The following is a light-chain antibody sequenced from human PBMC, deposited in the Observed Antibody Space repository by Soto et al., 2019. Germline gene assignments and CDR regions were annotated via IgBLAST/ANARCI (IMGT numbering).Light chain of an antibody. J-gene: IGKJ2*01. Sequence: EIVVTQSPGTLSLSPGERATLSCRASRSVSSRYLAWYQQKPGQAPRLLIYGTSTRATGIPDRFSGSGSGSDFTLTISRLEPEDFAVYHCHQYGYSPNTFGQGTKLEIK. CDR1: RSVSSRY. V-gene: IGKV3-20*01. CDR3: HQYGYSPNT. CDR2: GTS.